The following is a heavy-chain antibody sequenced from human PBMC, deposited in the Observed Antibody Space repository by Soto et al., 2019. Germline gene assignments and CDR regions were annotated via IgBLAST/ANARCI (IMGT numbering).Heavy chain of an antibody. D-gene: IGHD2-2*01. Sequence: EVQLLESGGGLVQPGGSPRLSCAASGFTFSSYAMSWVRQAPGKGLEWVSAITGGGGSTYYADSVRGRFTISRDNSKSTLYLQMNSLRAEDTAVYYCAKGTAATFWYFDLWGRGTLVTVSS. J-gene: IGHJ2*01. CDR3: AKGTAATFWYFDL. CDR1: GFTFSSYA. CDR2: ITGGGGST. V-gene: IGHV3-23*01.